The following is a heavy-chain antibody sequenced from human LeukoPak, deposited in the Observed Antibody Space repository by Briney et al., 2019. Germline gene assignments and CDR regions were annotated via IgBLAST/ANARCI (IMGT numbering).Heavy chain of an antibody. CDR3: ARPRFRDYYDSSGYHFDY. CDR2: INWNSGSI. D-gene: IGHD3-22*01. V-gene: IGHV3-9*01. Sequence: GGSLRLSCAASGFTFDDYAMHWVRQTPGKGLDWVSGINWNSGSIDYADSVKGRFTISRDNAKNSLYLQMNSLRAEDTAVYYCARPRFRDYYDSSGYHFDYWGQGTLVTVSS. CDR1: GFTFDDYA. J-gene: IGHJ4*02.